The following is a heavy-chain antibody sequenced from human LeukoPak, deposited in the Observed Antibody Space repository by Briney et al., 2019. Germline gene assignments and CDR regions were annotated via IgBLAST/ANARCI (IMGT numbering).Heavy chain of an antibody. Sequence: SETLSLTCTVSGGSISSYYWSWIRQPPGKGLEWIGYIYYSGSTNYNPSLKSRVTISVDTSKNQFSLKLSSVTAADTAVYYCARGGNSWYADYWGQGTLVTVSS. CDR2: IYYSGST. J-gene: IGHJ4*02. CDR3: ARGGNSWYADY. V-gene: IGHV4-59*01. D-gene: IGHD6-13*01. CDR1: GGSISSYY.